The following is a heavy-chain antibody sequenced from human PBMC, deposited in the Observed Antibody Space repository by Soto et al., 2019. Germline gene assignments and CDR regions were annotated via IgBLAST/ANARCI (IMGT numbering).Heavy chain of an antibody. CDR1: GGSISSGDYY. Sequence: SETLSLTCTVSGGSISSGDYYWSWIRQPPGKGLEWIGYIYYSGSTYYNPSLKSRVTISVDTSKNQFSLKLSSVTAADTAVYYCARDNCSSTSCYLGGNWFDPWGQGTLVTVSS. D-gene: IGHD2-2*01. CDR3: ARDNCSSTSCYLGGNWFDP. V-gene: IGHV4-30-4*01. J-gene: IGHJ5*02. CDR2: IYYSGST.